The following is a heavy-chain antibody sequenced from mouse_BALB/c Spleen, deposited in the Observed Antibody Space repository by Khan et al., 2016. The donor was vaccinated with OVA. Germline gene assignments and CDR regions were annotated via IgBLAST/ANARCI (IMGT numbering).Heavy chain of an antibody. CDR1: GFSLSRYN. J-gene: IGHJ4*01. D-gene: IGHD1-1*01. CDR2: IWSGGSK. CDR3: ARAYGTSLEYYPMDY. V-gene: IGHV2-6-4*01. Sequence: QVPLKESGPGLGAPSQSLSITCTVSGFSLSRYNIHWIRQSPGKGLEWVGMIWSGGSKDYNSALKSRLSISKDNSKSQDFVKMNSLQTDDTAMYCCARAYGTSLEYYPMDYWGQGTSVTVSS.